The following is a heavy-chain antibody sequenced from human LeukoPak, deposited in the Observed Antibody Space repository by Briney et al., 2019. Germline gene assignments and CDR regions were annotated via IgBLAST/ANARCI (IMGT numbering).Heavy chain of an antibody. CDR1: GIIFSNYW. CDR2: INRDGSST. J-gene: IGHJ6*03. CDR3: ARGHYYYYMDV. Sequence: GSLRLSCAASGIIFSNYWMHWVRQAPGKGLVWVSRINRDGSSTSYADSVKGRFTISRDNAKNTLYLQMGSLRAEDMAVYYCARGHYYYYMDVWGKGTTVTVSS. V-gene: IGHV3-74*01.